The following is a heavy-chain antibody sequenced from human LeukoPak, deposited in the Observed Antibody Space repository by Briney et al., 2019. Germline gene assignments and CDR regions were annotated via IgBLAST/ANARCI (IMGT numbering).Heavy chain of an antibody. CDR1: GFSFSRYY. CDR3: ARQGYDSGFDY. Sequence: GGSLRFSGEASGFSFSRYYWSWVRRAPGKGLEWVSVLFSGGDTYYADSVKDRFSISRDRSRETLFLQMNSLRADDTAVYYCARQGYDSGFDYWGHGTMVTVSS. V-gene: IGHV3-66*04. D-gene: IGHD5-12*01. CDR2: LFSGGDT. J-gene: IGHJ4*01.